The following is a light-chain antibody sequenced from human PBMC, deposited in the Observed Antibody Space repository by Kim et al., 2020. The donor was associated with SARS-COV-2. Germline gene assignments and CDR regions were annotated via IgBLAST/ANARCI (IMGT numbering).Light chain of an antibody. CDR3: QQRFNWPPYS. V-gene: IGKV3-11*01. J-gene: IGKJ2*03. CDR2: DAS. CDR1: QSVSYL. Sequence: VELTQSPATLSLSPGERATLSCRASQSVSYLLAWYHQKPGQAPRLLIYDASNRATGIPARFSGSGSGTDFTLTISSLEPEDFGVYYCQQRFNWPPYSFGQGTKLEI.